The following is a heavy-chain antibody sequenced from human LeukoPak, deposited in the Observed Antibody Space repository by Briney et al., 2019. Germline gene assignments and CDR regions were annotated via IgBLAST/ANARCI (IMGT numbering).Heavy chain of an antibody. D-gene: IGHD3-22*01. Sequence: SGGSLRLSCAASGFTFTSYAMSWVRQAPGKGLEWVSAISGNGGATYYADSVKGRFTISRDNSKNTLHLQMNSLRAEDTALYYCAKATTAIVVDNFFDYWGQGTL. CDR1: GFTFTSYA. J-gene: IGHJ4*02. CDR2: ISGNGGAT. V-gene: IGHV3-23*01. CDR3: AKATTAIVVDNFFDY.